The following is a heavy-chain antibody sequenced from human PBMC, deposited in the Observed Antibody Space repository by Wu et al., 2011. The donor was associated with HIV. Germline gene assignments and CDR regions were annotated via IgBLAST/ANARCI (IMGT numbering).Heavy chain of an antibody. CDR2: ISGSGNTI. V-gene: IGHV3-11*01. Sequence: QVQLVESGGGLVKPGGSLRLTCAASGFIFSDYYMGWIRQAPGKGLEWVSHISGSGNTISYADSVKGRFTISRDNTKNSMFLQMNSLRAEDTALYFCVRASRCNFDYVGQGTRGHRLL. J-gene: IGHJ4*02. D-gene: IGHD2-8*01. CDR3: VRASRCNFDY. CDR1: GFIFSDYY.